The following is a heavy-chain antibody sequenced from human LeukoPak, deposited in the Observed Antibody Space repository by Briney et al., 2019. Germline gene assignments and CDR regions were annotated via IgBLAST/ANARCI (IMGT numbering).Heavy chain of an antibody. CDR1: GFTFSSYG. Sequence: GGSLRLSCAASGFTFSSYGMHWVRQAPGKGLEWVAVISYDGSNKYYADSVEGRFTISRDNSKNTLYLQMNSLRAEDTAVYYCANDPGREFGYSSGWYSYFDYWGQGTLVTVSS. V-gene: IGHV3-30*18. CDR3: ANDPGREFGYSSGWYSYFDY. D-gene: IGHD6-19*01. CDR2: ISYDGSNK. J-gene: IGHJ4*02.